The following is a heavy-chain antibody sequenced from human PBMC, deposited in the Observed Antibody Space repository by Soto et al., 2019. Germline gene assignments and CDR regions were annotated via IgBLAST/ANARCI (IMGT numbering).Heavy chain of an antibody. Sequence: QIQLLQSGAEVKKPGASVKVTCKASGYTFRNFGISWVRQAPGQGLEWMGWISAYNANANYAQKFQGRLTITAATSTSTAYMELRSLRSDDTAVYYCARENSYFDYWGQGTLVTVSS. CDR2: ISAYNANA. CDR1: GYTFRNFG. J-gene: IGHJ4*02. CDR3: ARENSYFDY. V-gene: IGHV1-18*01.